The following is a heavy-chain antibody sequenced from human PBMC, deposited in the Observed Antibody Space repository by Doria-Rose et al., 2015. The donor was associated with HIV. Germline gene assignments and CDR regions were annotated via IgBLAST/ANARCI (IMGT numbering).Heavy chain of an antibody. J-gene: IGHJ5*02. CDR3: ARDYYYLSTGYEDCFDP. CDR2: VSAYAGNT. Sequence: SVKVSCKASGYTFTSYGISWVRQAPGQGLEWMGWVSAYAGNTNYAQKFQGRVTMTTDTSTSTAYMELRSLRYDDTAVYYCARDYYYLSTGYEDCFDPWGQGALVTVSS. CDR1: GYTFTSYG. V-gene: IGHV1-18*01. D-gene: IGHD3-22*01.